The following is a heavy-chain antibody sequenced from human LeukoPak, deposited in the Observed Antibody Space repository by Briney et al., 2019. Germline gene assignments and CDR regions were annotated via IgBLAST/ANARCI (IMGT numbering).Heavy chain of an antibody. CDR2: VSGGGGGS. Sequence: GGSLRLSCAASGFTVSGNYMNWVRQAPGKGLEWVSLVSGGGGGSNYADSVKGRFTVSRDNSKNSLYLQMNSLRTEDTALYYCARDIYCSGSNCYAPFDYWGQGTLVTVSS. V-gene: IGHV3-43*02. CDR3: ARDIYCSGSNCYAPFDY. D-gene: IGHD2-2*01. CDR1: GFTVSGNY. J-gene: IGHJ4*02.